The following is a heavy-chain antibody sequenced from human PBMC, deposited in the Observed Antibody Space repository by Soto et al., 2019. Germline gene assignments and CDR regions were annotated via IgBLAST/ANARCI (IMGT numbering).Heavy chain of an antibody. CDR2: IHYSGST. V-gene: IGHV4-59*01. J-gene: IGHJ4*02. Sequence: LSLTWTVSGGSISGSYWSWIRQTPGKVLEWVGYIHYSGSTNYNPSLKSRVTMSVDSAKNQFSLQLSSVTAADTAVYFCTKYRRTAAAGYSFDYWGQG. D-gene: IGHD2-15*01. CDR1: GGSISGSY. CDR3: TKYRRTAAAGYSFDY.